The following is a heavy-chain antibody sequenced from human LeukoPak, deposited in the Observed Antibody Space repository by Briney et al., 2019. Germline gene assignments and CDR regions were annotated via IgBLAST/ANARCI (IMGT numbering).Heavy chain of an antibody. V-gene: IGHV3-49*03. CDR3: TRNTVTVHFDY. D-gene: IGHD4-17*01. J-gene: IGHJ4*02. CDR1: GFTFDDYA. Sequence: PGGSLRLSCSASGFTFDDYAVSWFGQAPGKSLEWVGFIRSKAFGGTPEYAASVRGRFTISRDDSKSIAYLQMNSLKTEDTAVYYCTRNTVTVHFDYWSQGTLVTVSS. CDR2: IRSKAFGGTP.